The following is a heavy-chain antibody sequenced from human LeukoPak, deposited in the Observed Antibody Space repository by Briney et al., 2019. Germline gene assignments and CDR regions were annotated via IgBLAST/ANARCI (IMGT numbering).Heavy chain of an antibody. D-gene: IGHD1-26*01. CDR2: INPNSGDT. V-gene: IGHV1-2*02. CDR3: ARDSDSGTSWTNWFDP. CDR1: GYTFTDYY. J-gene: IGHJ5*02. Sequence: ASVKVSCKSSGYTFTDYYMHWVRQAPGKGLKWMGWINPNSGDTNYAQNFQGRVTMTRDTSISTAYMELSRLRSGDTAMYYCARDSDSGTSWTNWFDPWGQGTLVTVSS.